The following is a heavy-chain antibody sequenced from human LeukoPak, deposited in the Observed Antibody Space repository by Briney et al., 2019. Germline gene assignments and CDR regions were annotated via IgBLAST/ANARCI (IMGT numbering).Heavy chain of an antibody. J-gene: IGHJ4*02. V-gene: IGHV3-48*01. D-gene: IGHD6-6*01. Sequence: GGSLRLSCVVSGIIFRDAWMNWVRQAPGKGLEWVSYISSSSSTIYYADSVKGRFTISRDNAKNSLYLQMNSLRAEDTAVYYCAGEYSSSYEIDYWGQGTLVTVSS. CDR1: GIIFRDAW. CDR3: AGEYSSSYEIDY. CDR2: ISSSSSTI.